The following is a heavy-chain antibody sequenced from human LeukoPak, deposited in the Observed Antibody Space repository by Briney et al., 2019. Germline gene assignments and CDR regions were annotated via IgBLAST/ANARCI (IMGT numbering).Heavy chain of an antibody. V-gene: IGHV3-30*02. D-gene: IGHD3-10*01. J-gene: IGHJ4*02. CDR2: IRYDGSNK. CDR1: GFTFSSYG. CDR3: AKDAAPGMGKLDY. Sequence: GGSLRLSCAASGFTFSSYGMHWVRQAPGKGLEGVAFIRYDGSNKYYADSVKGRFTISRDNSKNTLYLQMNSLRAEDTAVYYCAKDAAPGMGKLDYWGQGTLVTVSS.